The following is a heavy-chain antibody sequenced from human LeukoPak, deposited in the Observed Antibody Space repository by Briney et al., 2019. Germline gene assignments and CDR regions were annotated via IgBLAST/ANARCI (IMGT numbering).Heavy chain of an antibody. V-gene: IGHV3-9*01. CDR3: ARDRDDYGDYRFDY. J-gene: IGHJ4*02. CDR2: ISWNSGSI. D-gene: IGHD4-17*01. Sequence: TGGSLRLSCAASGFTFDDYAMHWVRQAPGKGLEWVSGISWNSGSIGYADSVKGRFTISRDNSNNTVYLQMNSLRAEDTSVYYCARDRDDYGDYRFDYWGQGTLVTVS. CDR1: GFTFDDYA.